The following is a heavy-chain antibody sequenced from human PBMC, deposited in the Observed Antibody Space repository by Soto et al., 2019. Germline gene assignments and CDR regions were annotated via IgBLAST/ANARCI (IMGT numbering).Heavy chain of an antibody. CDR2: IKSKTDGGTT. D-gene: IGHD6-13*01. V-gene: IGHV3-15*01. J-gene: IGHJ6*02. Sequence: EVQLVESGGGLVKPGGSLRLSCAASGFTFSNAWMSWVRQAPGKGLEWVGRIKSKTDGGTTNYAAPVKGRFTISRDDSNNTPYLQMNSRKTEDTAVNNYTARKGRQQLDVGYDYYGRDVSGQGTTVTVSS. CDR1: GFTFSNAW. CDR3: TARKGRQQLDVGYDYYGRDV.